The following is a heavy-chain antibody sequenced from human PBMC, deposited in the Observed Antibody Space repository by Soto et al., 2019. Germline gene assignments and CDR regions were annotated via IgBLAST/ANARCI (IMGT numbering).Heavy chain of an antibody. CDR2: ISAYNGNT. CDR1: GYTFTSYG. D-gene: IGHD6-19*01. J-gene: IGHJ4*02. CDR3: ARGLLGIAVAGTNHYFDY. Sequence: QVQLVQSGAEVKKPGASVKVSCKASGYTFTSYGISWVRQAPGQGLEWMGWISAYNGNTNYAQKLQGRVNITTYTSTSTAYMELRSLRSADTAVYYCARGLLGIAVAGTNHYFDYWGQGTLVTVSS. V-gene: IGHV1-18*01.